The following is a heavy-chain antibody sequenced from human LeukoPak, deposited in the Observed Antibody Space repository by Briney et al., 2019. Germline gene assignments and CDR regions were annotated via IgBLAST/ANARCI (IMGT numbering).Heavy chain of an antibody. D-gene: IGHD6-19*01. CDR3: AKLGHSDGWYLGAFDI. V-gene: IGHV4-59*08. Sequence: PSETLSLTYAVSGGSITGHYWNWIRQTPGMRLEWIGYTSYSRTTIYNSYFKGRATMSIDTSKNQLYLNLTSVTATDTAVYYRAKLGHSDGWYLGAFDIWGQGTTVIVSS. CDR2: TSYSRTT. J-gene: IGHJ3*02. CDR1: GGSITGHY.